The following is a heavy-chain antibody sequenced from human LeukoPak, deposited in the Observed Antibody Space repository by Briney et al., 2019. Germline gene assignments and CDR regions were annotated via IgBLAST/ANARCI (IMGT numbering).Heavy chain of an antibody. D-gene: IGHD4-23*01. Sequence: DSVKGRFTISRDNAKNSLYLQMNSLRAEDTAVYYCARTDYGGNSGFSYWGQGTLVTVSS. CDR3: ARTDYGGNSGFSY. V-gene: IGHV3-11*04. J-gene: IGHJ4*02.